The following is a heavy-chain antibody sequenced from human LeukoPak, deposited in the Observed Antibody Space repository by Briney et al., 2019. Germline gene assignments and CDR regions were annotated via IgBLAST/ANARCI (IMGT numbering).Heavy chain of an antibody. J-gene: IGHJ6*03. V-gene: IGHV1-2*02. CDR2: INPNSGGT. CDR1: GYTFTGYY. D-gene: IGHD4-17*01. Sequence: ASVKVSCKASGYTFTGYYMHWVRQAPGQGLEWMGWINPNSGGTNYAQKFQGRVTMTRDTSISTAYMELSRLRSDDTAVYYCARLTTVTTLYYYYYYMDVWGKGTTVTVSS. CDR3: ARLTTVTTLYYYYYYMDV.